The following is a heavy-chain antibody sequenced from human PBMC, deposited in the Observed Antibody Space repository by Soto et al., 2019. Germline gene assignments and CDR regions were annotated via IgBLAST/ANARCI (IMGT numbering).Heavy chain of an antibody. CDR2: VYYGGST. CDR3: AGGDYYHSSGYYFYYYTMDV. J-gene: IGHJ6*02. V-gene: IGHV4-39*01. CDR1: GGSISSSSYY. D-gene: IGHD3-22*01. Sequence: QLHLQESGPGLVKPSETLSLTCTVSGGSISSSSYYWGWIRQPPGKGLEWIGNVYYGGSTYYNPSTKSRVTISVETYKSQFSLKLSSVTAADTAVYYCAGGDYYHSSGYYFYYYTMDVWGQGTTVTVSS.